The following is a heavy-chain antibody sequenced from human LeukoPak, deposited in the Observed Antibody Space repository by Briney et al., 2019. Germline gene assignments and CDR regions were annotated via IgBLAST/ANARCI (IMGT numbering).Heavy chain of an antibody. V-gene: IGHV4-39*02. CDR3: ARDDIVVVPAADRSYYYYGMDV. J-gene: IGHJ6*02. CDR2: IYYSGST. Sequence: SETLSLTCTVSGGSISSSRYYWGWIRQPPGKGLEWTGSIYYSGSTYYNPSLKSRVTISVDTSKNQFSLKLSSVTAADTAVYYCARDDIVVVPAADRSYYYYGMDVWGQGTTVTVSS. CDR1: GGSISSSRYY. D-gene: IGHD2-2*01.